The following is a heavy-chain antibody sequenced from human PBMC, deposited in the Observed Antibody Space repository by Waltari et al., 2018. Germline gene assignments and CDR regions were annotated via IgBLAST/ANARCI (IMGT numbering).Heavy chain of an antibody. D-gene: IGHD6-13*01. Sequence: QLQLQESGPGLVKPSETLSLTCTVSGGSISSSSYSWGWIRQPPGKGLEWIGSIYYSGSTYYNPSLKSRVTISVDTSKNQFSLKLSSVTAADTAVYYCARDRLADLIAAALFDYWGQGTLVTVSS. CDR2: IYYSGST. V-gene: IGHV4-39*07. CDR1: GGSISSSSYS. CDR3: ARDRLADLIAAALFDY. J-gene: IGHJ4*02.